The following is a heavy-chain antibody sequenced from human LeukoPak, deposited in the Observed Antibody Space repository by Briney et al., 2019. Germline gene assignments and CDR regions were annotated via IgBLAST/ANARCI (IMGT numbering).Heavy chain of an antibody. CDR1: GFTFSTNA. Sequence: PGGSLRLSCEASGFTFSTNAMSWVRQAPGKGLEWVSAISDSGDNTWYAGSVKGRFTISRDNAKNTLYLQMNTLRAEDTAVYYCAKESDIVVVVAATPVYFDYWGQGTLVTVSS. J-gene: IGHJ4*02. CDR2: ISDSGDNT. V-gene: IGHV3-23*01. CDR3: AKESDIVVVVAATPVYFDY. D-gene: IGHD2-15*01.